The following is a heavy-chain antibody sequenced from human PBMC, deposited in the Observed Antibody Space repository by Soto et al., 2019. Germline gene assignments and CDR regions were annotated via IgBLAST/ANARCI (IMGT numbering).Heavy chain of an antibody. D-gene: IGHD6-13*01. CDR3: TTDSIAAASVY. J-gene: IGHJ4*02. V-gene: IGHV3-15*01. Sequence: EVQLVESGGGLVKPGGSLRLSCAASGFTFSNAWMSWVRQAPGKVLEWVGRIKSKTDGGTTDYAAPVKGRFTISRDDSKNTLYLQMNSLKTEDTAVYYCTTDSIAAASVYWGQGTLVTVSS. CDR1: GFTFSNAW. CDR2: IKSKTDGGTT.